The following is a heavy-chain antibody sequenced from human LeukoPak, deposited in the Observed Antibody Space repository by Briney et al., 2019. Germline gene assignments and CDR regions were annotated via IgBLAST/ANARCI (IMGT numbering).Heavy chain of an antibody. CDR2: ISSSSSYI. Sequence: GGSLRLSCAVSGFTFSSYSMNWVRQAPGKGLEWVSSISSSSSYIYYADSVKGRFTISRDNAKNSLYLQMNSLRAEDTAVYYCARVYRNEEGFWTPNNYMDVWGKGTTVTVSS. CDR1: GFTFSSYS. V-gene: IGHV3-21*01. D-gene: IGHD3/OR15-3a*01. CDR3: ARVYRNEEGFWTPNNYMDV. J-gene: IGHJ6*03.